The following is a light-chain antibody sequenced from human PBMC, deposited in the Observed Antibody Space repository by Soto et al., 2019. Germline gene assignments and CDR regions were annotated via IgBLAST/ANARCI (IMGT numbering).Light chain of an antibody. J-gene: IGLJ1*01. CDR3: QSYESSSLSGFV. V-gene: IGLV1-40*01. CDR1: SSNIGADYD. CDR2: ANS. Sequence: QSVLTQPPSVSGAPGQRLTISGTGSSSNIGADYDVQWYQQLPGTAPKLLIYANSNRPSGVPDRFSGSKSGISASLAIPGLQADDEGDYYCQSYESSSLSGFVFGSGTKVTV.